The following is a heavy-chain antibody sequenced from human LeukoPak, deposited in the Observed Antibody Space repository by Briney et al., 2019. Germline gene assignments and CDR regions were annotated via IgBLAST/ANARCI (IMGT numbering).Heavy chain of an antibody. CDR1: GGSISSYY. J-gene: IGHJ4*02. Sequence: SETLSLTCTVSGGSISSYYGSWIRQPAGKGLEWIGRIYTSGSTNYNPSLKSRVTMSVDTSKNQFSLKLSSVTAADTAVYYCARGVQSHGEDAFDIWGQGTLVTVSS. CDR2: IYTSGST. D-gene: IGHD3-10*01. CDR3: ARGVQSHGEDAFDI. V-gene: IGHV4-4*07.